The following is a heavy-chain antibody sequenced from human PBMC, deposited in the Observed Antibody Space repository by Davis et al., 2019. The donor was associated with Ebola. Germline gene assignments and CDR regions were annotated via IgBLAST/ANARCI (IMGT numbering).Heavy chain of an antibody. CDR1: GFSFSSYT. V-gene: IGHV3-48*02. Sequence: GALKISCAASGFSFSSYTMNWVRQAPGKGLEWVSSISSSGSTINYADSVKGRFTVSRDNAKNSLSLQMNSLRDEDTAVFYCARGRTVTNYVDYWGPGILVTVSS. CDR3: ARGRTVTNYVDY. J-gene: IGHJ4*02. CDR2: ISSSGSTI. D-gene: IGHD4-17*01.